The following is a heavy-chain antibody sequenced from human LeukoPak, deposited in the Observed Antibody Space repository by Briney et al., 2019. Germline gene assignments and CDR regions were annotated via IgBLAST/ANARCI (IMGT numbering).Heavy chain of an antibody. CDR3: ARDKGSSYYYYYYGMDV. V-gene: IGHV1-8*01. CDR2: MNPNSGNT. Sequence: ASVKVSCKASGYTFTSYDINWVRQATGQGLEWMGWMNPNSGNTGYAQKFQGRVTMTRNTSISTAYMELSSLRSDDTAVYYCARDKGSSYYYYYYGMDVWGQGTTVTVSS. D-gene: IGHD1-26*01. J-gene: IGHJ6*02. CDR1: GYTFTSYD.